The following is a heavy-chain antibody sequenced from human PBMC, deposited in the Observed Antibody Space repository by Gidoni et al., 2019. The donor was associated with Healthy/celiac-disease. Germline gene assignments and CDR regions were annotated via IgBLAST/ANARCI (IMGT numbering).Heavy chain of an antibody. D-gene: IGHD3-22*01. CDR3: ARQSNYYDSSGTGLNSFDY. V-gene: IGHV4-39*01. CDR2: IYYSGST. Sequence: GKGLEWIGSIYYSGSTYYNPSLKSRVTISVDTSKNQFSLKLSSVTAADTAVYYCARQSNYYDSSGTGLNSFDYWGQGTLVTVSS. J-gene: IGHJ4*02.